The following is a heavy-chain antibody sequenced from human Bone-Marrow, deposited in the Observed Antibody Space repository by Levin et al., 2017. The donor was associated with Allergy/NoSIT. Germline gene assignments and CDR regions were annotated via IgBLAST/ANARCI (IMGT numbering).Heavy chain of an antibody. V-gene: IGHV2-5*02. CDR3: AHINDLDNYSFDI. D-gene: IGHD1-1*01. Sequence: QTLSLTCSFSGFSLSTSGVGVGWIRQPPGKAPEWLALIYWVGDKYYSPSLKSRLTVTKDTSKNQVVLIMTNVDPVDTGTYFCAHINDLDNYSFDIWGQGTLVTVSS. CDR1: GFSLSTSGVG. CDR2: IYWVGDK. J-gene: IGHJ3*02.